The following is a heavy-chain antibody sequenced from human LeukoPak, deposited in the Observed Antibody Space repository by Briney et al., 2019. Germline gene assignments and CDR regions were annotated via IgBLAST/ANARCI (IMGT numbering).Heavy chain of an antibody. CDR3: ARDRDGDYDY. D-gene: IGHD4-17*01. V-gene: IGHV3-33*01. Sequence: PGGSLRLSCAASGFFFGARGMHWVRQAPGKGLKWVAVIWYDGSNKYYADSVKGRFTISRDNSKNTLYLQMNSLRAEDTAVYYCARDRDGDYDYWGQGTLVTVSS. CDR2: IWYDGSNK. J-gene: IGHJ4*02. CDR1: GFFFGARG.